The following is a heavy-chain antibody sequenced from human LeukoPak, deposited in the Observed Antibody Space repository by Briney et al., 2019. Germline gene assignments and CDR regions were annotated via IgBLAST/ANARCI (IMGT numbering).Heavy chain of an antibody. Sequence: GGSLRLSCAASGFTFSSYGMHWVRQAPGKGLEWVAVIWYGGSNKYYADSVKGRFTISRDNSKNTLYLQMNSLRAEDTAVYYCAKGETNYYDSSGYPFDYWGQGTLVTVSS. CDR1: GFTFSSYG. CDR2: IWYGGSNK. J-gene: IGHJ4*02. D-gene: IGHD3-22*01. V-gene: IGHV3-30*02. CDR3: AKGETNYYDSSGYPFDY.